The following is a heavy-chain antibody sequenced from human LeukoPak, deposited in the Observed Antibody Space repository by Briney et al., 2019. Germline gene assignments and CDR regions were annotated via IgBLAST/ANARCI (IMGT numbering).Heavy chain of an antibody. CDR3: TTGSSGYCSGGSCYSPESFAGAFDI. J-gene: IGHJ3*02. V-gene: IGHV3-15*01. Sequence: PGGSLRLSCAASGFTFSSYSMNWVRQAPGKGLEWVGRIKSKTDGGTTDYAAPVKGRFTISRDDSKNTLYLQMNSLKTEDTAVYYCTTGSSGYCSGGSCYSPESFAGAFDIWGQGTMVTVSS. D-gene: IGHD2-15*01. CDR1: GFTFSSYS. CDR2: IKSKTDGGTT.